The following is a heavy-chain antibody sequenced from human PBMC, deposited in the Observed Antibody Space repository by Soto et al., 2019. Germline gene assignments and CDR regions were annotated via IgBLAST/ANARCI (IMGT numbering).Heavy chain of an antibody. CDR3: ARQASGYYYGWFDP. Sequence: PSETLSLTFTVSGGSILDSTYYWAWIRQSPGKGLEWIGTIFYSGGTFYTPSLKSRVTMSVDTSNNQFSLKLSSVTAADTAVYYCARQASGYYYGWFDPWGQGTLVTVSS. V-gene: IGHV4-39*01. CDR2: IFYSGGT. CDR1: GGSILDSTYY. D-gene: IGHD3-22*01. J-gene: IGHJ5*02.